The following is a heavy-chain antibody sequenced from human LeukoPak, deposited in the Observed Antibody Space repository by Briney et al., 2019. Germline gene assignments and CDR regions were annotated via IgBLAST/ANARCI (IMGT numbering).Heavy chain of an antibody. D-gene: IGHD3-22*01. V-gene: IGHV4-59*11. CDR3: ARLLDNDSSGDPDTFDV. CDR1: GGSMSSHY. CDR2: KSYSGRT. J-gene: IGHJ3*01. Sequence: SETLSLTCTVSGGSMSSHYWSWIRQSRGKGLEWIGYKSYSGRTYYKPSLRSRVTISVDTSKNHFCLSLTSVTAADTAVYYCARLLDNDSSGDPDTFDVWGQGTMVTVSS.